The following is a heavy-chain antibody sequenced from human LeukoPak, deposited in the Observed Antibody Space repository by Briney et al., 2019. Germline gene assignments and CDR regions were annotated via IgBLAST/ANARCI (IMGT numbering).Heavy chain of an antibody. Sequence: AGGSLRLSCAASGFTFSSYSMNWVRQAPGKGLEWVSSISSSSSYIYYADSVKGRFTISRDNVKNSLYLQMNSLRAEDTAVYYCARDRSSGYYGLDYWGQGTLVTVSS. V-gene: IGHV3-21*01. CDR1: GFTFSSYS. CDR2: ISSSSSYI. D-gene: IGHD3-22*01. J-gene: IGHJ4*02. CDR3: ARDRSSGYYGLDY.